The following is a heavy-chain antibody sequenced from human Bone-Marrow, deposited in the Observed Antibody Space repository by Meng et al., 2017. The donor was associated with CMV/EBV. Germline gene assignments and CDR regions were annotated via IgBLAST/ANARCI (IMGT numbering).Heavy chain of an antibody. CDR1: GFTFSSYG. V-gene: IGHV3-30*02. CDR2: IRYDGSNK. CDR3: AKEVWSSTDHYYYYGMDV. J-gene: IGHJ6*02. D-gene: IGHD2-2*01. Sequence: GGSLRLSCAASGFTFSSYGMHWVRQAPGKGLEWVAFIRYDGSNKYYADSVKGRFTISRDNSKNTLYLQMNSLRAEDTAVYYCAKEVWSSTDHYYYYGMDVWGQGTTVTVSS.